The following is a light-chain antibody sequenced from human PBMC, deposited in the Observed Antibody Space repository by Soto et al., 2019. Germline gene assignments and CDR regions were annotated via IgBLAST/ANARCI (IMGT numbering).Light chain of an antibody. Sequence: NNYVSWYQQVPGTAPKLPIYDNNKRPSGNPDRFSGSKSGTSATLGISGLQTGEDADYSCGTWDRSLSVHVFGTGTKVTVL. CDR1: NNY. J-gene: IGLJ1*01. CDR2: DNN. CDR3: GTWDRSLSVHV. V-gene: IGLV1-51*01.